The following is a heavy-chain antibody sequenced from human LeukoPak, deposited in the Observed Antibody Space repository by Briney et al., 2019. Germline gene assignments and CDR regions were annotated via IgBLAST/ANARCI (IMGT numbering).Heavy chain of an antibody. D-gene: IGHD6-19*01. CDR3: ARGPTYSSGGPRFWGFDI. CDR2: INHSGST. V-gene: IGHV4-34*01. CDR1: GGSFSGYY. Sequence: SETLSLTCAVYGGSFSGYYWSWIRQPPGEGLEWIGEINHSGSTNYNPSLKSRVTISVDTSTNQFSLKLSSVTAADTAVYYCARGPTYSSGGPRFWGFDIWGQGTMVTVSS. J-gene: IGHJ3*02.